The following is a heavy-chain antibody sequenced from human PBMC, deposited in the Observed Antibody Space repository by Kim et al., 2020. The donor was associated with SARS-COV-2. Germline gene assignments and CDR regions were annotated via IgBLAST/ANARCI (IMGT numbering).Heavy chain of an antibody. Sequence: SETLSLTCTVSGGSISSYYWSWIRQPPGKGLEWIGYIYYSGSTNYNPSLKSRVTISVDTSKNQFSLKLSSVTAADTAVYYCARVIRQQLENYWYFDLWGRGTLVTVSS. CDR3: ARVIRQQLENYWYFDL. D-gene: IGHD6-13*01. J-gene: IGHJ2*01. CDR2: IYYSGST. CDR1: GGSISSYY. V-gene: IGHV4-59*01.